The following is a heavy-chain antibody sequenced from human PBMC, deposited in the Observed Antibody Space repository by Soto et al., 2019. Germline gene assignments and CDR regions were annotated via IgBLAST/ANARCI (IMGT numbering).Heavy chain of an antibody. CDR1: GGSISSYY. V-gene: IGHV4-59*01. CDR3: ARRSGYYDSSGRVYYFDY. D-gene: IGHD3-22*01. J-gene: IGHJ4*02. Sequence: QVQLQESGPGLVKPSETLSLTCTVSGGSISSYYWSWIRQPPGKGLEWIGYIYYSGSTNYNPSLKSRVTISVDXXKXQXXLKLSSVTAADTAVYYCARRSGYYDSSGRVYYFDYWGQGTLVTVSS. CDR2: IYYSGST.